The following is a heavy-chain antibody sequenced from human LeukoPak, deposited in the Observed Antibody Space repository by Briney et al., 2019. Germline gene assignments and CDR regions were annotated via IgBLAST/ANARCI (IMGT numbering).Heavy chain of an antibody. CDR3: ARDSCTSTSCSYYYGMDV. V-gene: IGHV3-23*01. Sequence: GGSLRLSCAASKFAFSSYAMSWVRQAPGKGLEWVSAISGSGGSTYYADSVKGRFTISRDNAKNSLYLQMNSLRDEDTAVYYCARDSCTSTSCSYYYGMDVWGQGTTVTVSS. CDR2: ISGSGGST. D-gene: IGHD2-2*01. CDR1: KFAFSSYA. J-gene: IGHJ6*02.